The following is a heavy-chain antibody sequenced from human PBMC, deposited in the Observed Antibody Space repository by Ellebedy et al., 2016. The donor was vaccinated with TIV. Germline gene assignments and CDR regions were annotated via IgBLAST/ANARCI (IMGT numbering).Heavy chain of an antibody. CDR2: INPSGGST. CDR3: ARASLADTFDY. D-gene: IGHD6-19*01. V-gene: IGHV1-46*01. J-gene: IGHJ4*02. Sequence: ASVKVSXXASGYTFTSYYMHWVRQAPGQGLEWMGIINPSGGSTSYAQKFQGRVTMTRDTSTSTVYMELSSLRSEDTAVYYCARASLADTFDYWGQGTLVTVSS. CDR1: GYTFTSYY.